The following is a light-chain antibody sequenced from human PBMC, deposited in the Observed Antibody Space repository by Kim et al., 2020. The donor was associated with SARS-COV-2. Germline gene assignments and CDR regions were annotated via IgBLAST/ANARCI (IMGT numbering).Light chain of an antibody. CDR2: GKS. Sequence: LGQTVRITCQGDRLRSYDASWYQQKPGQAPVLVIYGKSSRPSGIPDRFSGFTSGNTASLTITGAQAEDEADYYCNCRDSSGNSWVFGGGTQLTVL. V-gene: IGLV3-19*01. CDR1: RLRSYD. CDR3: NCRDSSGNSWV. J-gene: IGLJ3*02.